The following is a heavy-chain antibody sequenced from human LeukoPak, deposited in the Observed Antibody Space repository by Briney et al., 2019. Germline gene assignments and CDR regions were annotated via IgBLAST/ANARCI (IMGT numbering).Heavy chain of an antibody. V-gene: IGHV4-59*12. CDR1: GGSISSYH. CDR2: IYYSGST. Sequence: SETLSLTCTVSGGSISSYHWSWIRQPPGKGLEWIGYIYYSGSTNYNPSLKSRVTISVDTSKDQFSLKLSSVTAADTAVYYCAREAYCGGDCYSGFDYWGQGTLVTVSS. D-gene: IGHD2-21*02. CDR3: AREAYCGGDCYSGFDY. J-gene: IGHJ4*02.